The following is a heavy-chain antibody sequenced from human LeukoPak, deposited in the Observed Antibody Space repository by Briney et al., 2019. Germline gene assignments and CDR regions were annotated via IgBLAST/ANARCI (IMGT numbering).Heavy chain of an antibody. J-gene: IGHJ3*02. CDR3: ARGVDDAFDI. CDR1: GYSISSGYF. CDR2: MYHSGST. Sequence: PSETLSLTCTVSGYSISSGYFWGWIRQPPGQGLEWIGSMYHSGSTYYNLSLKSRVTISVDTSKNQFSLKLSSVTAADTAVYYCARGVDDAFDIWGQGTMVTVYS. V-gene: IGHV4-38-2*02. D-gene: IGHD3-10*01.